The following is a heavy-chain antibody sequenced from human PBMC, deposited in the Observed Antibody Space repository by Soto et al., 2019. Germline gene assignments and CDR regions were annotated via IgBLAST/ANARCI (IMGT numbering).Heavy chain of an antibody. V-gene: IGHV3-7*04. D-gene: IGHD2-15*01. J-gene: IGHJ5*02. Sequence: EVQLVESGGGLVQAGGSLRLSCAASGFTFSSSWMSWVRQAPGKGLEWVANIKEDGSEKYYVDSVKGRFTISRDNARNSLYLQMNSLRAEDTAVYYCARDRVVVVAATRWFDPWGQGTLVTVSS. CDR3: ARDRVVVVAATRWFDP. CDR1: GFTFSSSW. CDR2: IKEDGSEK.